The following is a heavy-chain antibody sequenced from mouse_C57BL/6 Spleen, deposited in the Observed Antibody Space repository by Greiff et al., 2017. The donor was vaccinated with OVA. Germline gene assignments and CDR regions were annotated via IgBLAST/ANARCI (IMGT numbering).Heavy chain of an antibody. CDR1: GYAFSSYW. CDR2: IYPGDGDT. Sequence: QVQLQQSGAELVKPGASVKTSCKASGYAFSSYWLNWVKQRPGKGLAWIGQIYPGDGDTNYNGKFKGKATMTADKSSSTAYMQRSSLTSEDSAVYFCARRGVMDYWGQGTTLTVSS. CDR3: ARRGVMDY. J-gene: IGHJ2*01. D-gene: IGHD2-1*01. V-gene: IGHV1-80*01.